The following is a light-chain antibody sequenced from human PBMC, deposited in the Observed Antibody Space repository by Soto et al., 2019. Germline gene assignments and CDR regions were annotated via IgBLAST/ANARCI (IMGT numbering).Light chain of an antibody. Sequence: EIVMTQSPVTLSVSPGERVTLSCRASQSISSSLAWYQERPGQAPRFLIYGASTRATGIPARFSGSGSGTEFTLTISRLQSEDFAVYYCQQYNNWPWTFGQGTKVEI. CDR1: QSISSS. CDR2: GAS. CDR3: QQYNNWPWT. J-gene: IGKJ1*01. V-gene: IGKV3-15*01.